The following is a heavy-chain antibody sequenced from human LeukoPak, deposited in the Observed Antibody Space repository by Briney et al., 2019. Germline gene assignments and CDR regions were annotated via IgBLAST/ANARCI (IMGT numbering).Heavy chain of an antibody. D-gene: IGHD1-26*01. CDR3: AILQGRWELLLSYYYYMDV. CDR2: ISACNGNT. V-gene: IGHV1-18*01. J-gene: IGHJ6*03. CDR1: GGTFSSYA. Sequence: GASVKVSCKASGGTFSSYAISWVRQAPGQGLEYMGYISACNGNTNYAQKFQGRVIMTTDTPTSTVYMELRSLRSDDTAVYYCAILQGRWELLLSYYYYMDVWGKGTTVTVSS.